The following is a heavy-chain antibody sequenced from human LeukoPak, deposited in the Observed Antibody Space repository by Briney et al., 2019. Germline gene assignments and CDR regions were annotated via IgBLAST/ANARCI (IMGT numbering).Heavy chain of an antibody. CDR1: GGTFSSYA. J-gene: IGHJ5*02. CDR2: IIPIFGTA. CDR3: ARDILAAGLNWFDP. Sequence: ASVKVSCKASGGTFSSYAISRVRQAPGQGLEWMGGIIPIFGTANYAQKFQGRVTITADESTSTAYMELSSLRSEDTAVYYCARDILAAGLNWFDPWGQGTLVTVSS. V-gene: IGHV1-69*13. D-gene: IGHD6-13*01.